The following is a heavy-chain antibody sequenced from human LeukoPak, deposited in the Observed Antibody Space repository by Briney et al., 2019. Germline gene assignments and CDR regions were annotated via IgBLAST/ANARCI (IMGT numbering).Heavy chain of an antibody. D-gene: IGHD2-15*01. CDR3: ARGYCSGGSCYSEAFDI. V-gene: IGHV4-59*01. CDR1: GGSISSYY. J-gene: IGHJ3*02. CDR2: IYYSGST. Sequence: PSETLSLTCTVSGGSISSYYWSWIRQPPGKGLEWIGYIYYSGSTNYNPSLKSRVTISVDTSKNQFSLKLSSVTAADTAVYYCARGYCSGGSCYSEAFDIWGQGTMVTVSS.